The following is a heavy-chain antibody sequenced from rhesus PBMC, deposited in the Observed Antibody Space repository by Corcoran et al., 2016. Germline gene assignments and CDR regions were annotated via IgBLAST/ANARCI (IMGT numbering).Heavy chain of an antibody. D-gene: IGHD1-26*01. V-gene: IGHV4-127*01. Sequence: QVQLKESGPGLVKPSETLSLTCTASGDSIISGYAWSWIRQHPGKGLEWIGYIGGYYNPSLKSRVTISQDTSKNQFSLNLTSVTAADTAVYYCASGLNYGAPNFGLDSWGQGVVVTVSS. CDR3: ASGLNYGAPNFGLDS. J-gene: IGHJ6*01. CDR2: IGG. CDR1: GDSIISGYA.